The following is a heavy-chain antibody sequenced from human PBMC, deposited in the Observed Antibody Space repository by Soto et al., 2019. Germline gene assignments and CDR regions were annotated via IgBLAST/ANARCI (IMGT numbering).Heavy chain of an antibody. Sequence: SETLSLTCTVSGGSISSGDYYWSWIRQPPGKGQEWIGYIYYSGSTYYNPSLKSRVTISVDTSKNQFSLKLSSVTAADTAVYYCARVDTAMVYFDYWGQGTLVTVSS. J-gene: IGHJ4*02. CDR1: GGSISSGDYY. CDR3: ARVDTAMVYFDY. D-gene: IGHD5-18*01. CDR2: IYYSGST. V-gene: IGHV4-30-4*01.